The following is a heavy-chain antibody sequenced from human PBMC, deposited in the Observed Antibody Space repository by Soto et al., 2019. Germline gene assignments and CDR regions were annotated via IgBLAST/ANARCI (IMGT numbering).Heavy chain of an antibody. D-gene: IGHD6-13*01. CDR3: ARGGGGYTAFPVDC. Sequence: QVQLVESGGGVVQPGRSLRLSCAASGFTFSSYAMHWVRQAPGKGLEWVAVISYDGSNKYYADSVKGRFTISRDNSKNTWNLQVNSLRAEDTAVYYCARGGGGYTAFPVDCWGQGTLVTVSS. CDR1: GFTFSSYA. V-gene: IGHV3-30-3*01. CDR2: ISYDGSNK. J-gene: IGHJ4*02.